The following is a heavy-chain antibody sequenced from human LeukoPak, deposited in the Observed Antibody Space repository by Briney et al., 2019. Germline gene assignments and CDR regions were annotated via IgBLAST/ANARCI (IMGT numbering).Heavy chain of an antibody. J-gene: IGHJ4*02. CDR1: GGSFSGYY. CDR3: ATGGFLVLFDY. Sequence: SETLPLTCAVYGGSFSGYYWSWIRQPPGKGLEWIGEINHSGSTNYNPSLKSRVTISVDTSKNQFSLKLSSVTAADTAVYYCATGGFLVLFDYWGQGTLVTVSS. CDR2: INHSGST. D-gene: IGHD3-3*01. V-gene: IGHV4-34*01.